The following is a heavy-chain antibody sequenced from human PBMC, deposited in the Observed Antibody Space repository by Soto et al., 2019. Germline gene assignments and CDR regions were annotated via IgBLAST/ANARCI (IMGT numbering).Heavy chain of an antibody. CDR3: AREGDYDFWSGYETYAFDI. V-gene: IGHV3-21*01. CDR1: GFTFSSYS. J-gene: IGHJ3*02. CDR2: ISSSSSYI. Sequence: VQLVESGGGLVKPGGSLRLSCAASGFTFSSYSMNWVRQAPGKGLEWVSSISSSSSYIYYADSVKGRFTISRDNAKNSLYLQMNSLRAEDTAVYYCAREGDYDFWSGYETYAFDIWGQGTMVTVSS. D-gene: IGHD3-3*01.